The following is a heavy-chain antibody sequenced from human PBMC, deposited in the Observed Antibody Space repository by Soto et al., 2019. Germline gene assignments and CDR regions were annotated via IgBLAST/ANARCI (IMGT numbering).Heavy chain of an antibody. CDR2: IYYSGST. J-gene: IGHJ6*02. Sequence: SETLSLTCTVSGGSISSGDYYWSWIRQLPGKGLECIGYIYYSGSTYYNPSLKSRVTISVETSKIHFSLKLGSVTAADTAVYYCARVNIYCPNGVCPLDYYYYGMDVWGQGTTVTVSS. CDR3: ARVNIYCPNGVCPLDYYYYGMDV. D-gene: IGHD2-8*01. CDR1: GGSISSGDYY. V-gene: IGHV4-31*03.